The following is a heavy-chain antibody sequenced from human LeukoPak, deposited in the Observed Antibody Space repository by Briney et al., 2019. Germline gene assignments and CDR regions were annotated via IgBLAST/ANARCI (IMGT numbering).Heavy chain of an antibody. CDR2: IIPIFGTA. V-gene: IGHV1-69*05. CDR3: ASGEDCSSTSCLTTGGIDY. J-gene: IGHJ4*02. CDR1: GGTFSSYA. Sequence: GASVKVSCKASGGTFSSYAISWVRQAPGQGLEWMGGIIPIFGTANYAQKFQGRVTITTDESTSTAYMELSSLRSEDTAVYYCASGEDCSSTSCLTTGGIDYWGQGTLVTVSS. D-gene: IGHD2-2*01.